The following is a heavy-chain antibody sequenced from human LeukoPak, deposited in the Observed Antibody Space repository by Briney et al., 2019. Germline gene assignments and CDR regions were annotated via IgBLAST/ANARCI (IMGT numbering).Heavy chain of an antibody. CDR2: IKPNGIEK. V-gene: IGHV3-7*01. Sequence: GGSLRLSCEGSGFTFSNYWMTWVRQAPGKGLEWVANIKPNGIEKHYADSVKGRFTISRDNAKNSLYLQMNSLRAEDTAVYYCARVKSGIAQYFQHWGQGTLVTVSS. D-gene: IGHD6-13*01. CDR1: GFTFSNYW. J-gene: IGHJ1*01. CDR3: ARVKSGIAQYFQH.